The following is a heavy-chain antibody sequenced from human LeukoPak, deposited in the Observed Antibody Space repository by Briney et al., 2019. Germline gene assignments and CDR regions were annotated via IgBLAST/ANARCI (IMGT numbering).Heavy chain of an antibody. Sequence: GGSLRLSCAASGFTFDDYGMSWVRQAPGKGLEWVSGINWNGGSTGYADSVRGRFTISRDNAKNSLYLQMNSLRAEDTALYYCARADGGYALYYYYMDVWGKGTTVTVSS. CDR1: GFTFDDYG. J-gene: IGHJ6*03. CDR2: INWNGGST. CDR3: ARADGGYALYYYYMDV. V-gene: IGHV3-20*04. D-gene: IGHD5-12*01.